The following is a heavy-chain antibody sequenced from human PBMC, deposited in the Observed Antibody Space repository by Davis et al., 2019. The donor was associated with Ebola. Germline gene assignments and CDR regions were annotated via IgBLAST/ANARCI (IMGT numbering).Heavy chain of an antibody. CDR1: GGSFSGYY. D-gene: IGHD1-20*01. J-gene: IGHJ6*02. CDR2: INHSGST. V-gene: IGHV4-34*01. CDR3: ARGLTGTLYYYYGMDV. Sequence: GSLRLSCAVYGGSFSGYYWSWIRQPPGKGLEWIGEINHSGSTNYNPSLKSRVTISVDTSKNQFSLKLSSVTAADTAVYYCARGLTGTLYYYYGMDVWGQGTTVTVSS.